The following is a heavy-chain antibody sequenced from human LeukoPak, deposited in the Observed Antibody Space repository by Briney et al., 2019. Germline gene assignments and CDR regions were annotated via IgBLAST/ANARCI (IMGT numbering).Heavy chain of an antibody. CDR3: ARDPSAFDI. CDR2: IWYDGSNK. J-gene: IGHJ3*02. V-gene: IGHV3-33*01. Sequence: QPGRSLRLSCAASGFTFSSYGMHWVRQAPGKGLEWVAVIWYDGSNKYYADSVKGRFTISSDNSKNTLYLQMNSLRAEDTAVYYCARDPSAFDIWGQGTMVTVSS. CDR1: GFTFSSYG.